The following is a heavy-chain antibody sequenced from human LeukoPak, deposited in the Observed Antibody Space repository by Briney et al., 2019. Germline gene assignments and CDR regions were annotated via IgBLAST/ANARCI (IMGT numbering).Heavy chain of an antibody. J-gene: IGHJ4*02. Sequence: ASXKVSCKASGYTFTCYYMHWVRQAPGQGLEWMGWINPSSGATSYAQKFQGRVTMTRDTSISTAYMELSRLRSDDTAVYYCARDRWCSTSICYGDSRHYFDYWGQGTLVTVSS. CDR1: GYTFTCYY. CDR3: ARDRWCSTSICYGDSRHYFDY. D-gene: IGHD2-2*01. V-gene: IGHV1-2*02. CDR2: INPSSGAT.